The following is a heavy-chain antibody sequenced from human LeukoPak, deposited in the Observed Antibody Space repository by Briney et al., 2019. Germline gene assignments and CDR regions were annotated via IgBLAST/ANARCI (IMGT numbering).Heavy chain of an antibody. V-gene: IGHV1-18*01. CDR1: GYTFTSYG. Sequence: ASVKVSCKASGYTFTSYGISWVRQAPGQGLEWMGWISAYNGNTNYAQKLQGRVTMTTDTSTSTAYMELRSLRSDDTAVYYCARVLRSYYYGSGSLGDWFDPWGQGTLVTVSS. CDR2: ISAYNGNT. J-gene: IGHJ5*02. D-gene: IGHD3-10*01. CDR3: ARVLRSYYYGSGSLGDWFDP.